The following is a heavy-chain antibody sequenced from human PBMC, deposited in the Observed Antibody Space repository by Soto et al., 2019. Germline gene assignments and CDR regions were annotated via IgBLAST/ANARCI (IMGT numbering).Heavy chain of an antibody. J-gene: IGHJ3*02. D-gene: IGHD2-15*01. V-gene: IGHV1-69*13. CDR3: ASDHYCSGGSCYSVDAFDI. CDR2: IITIFGTA. Sequence: SVKVSCKASGGTFSSYAISWVRQAPGQGLEWMGGIITIFGTANYAQKFQGRVTITADESTSTAYMELSSLRSEDTAVYYCASDHYCSGGSCYSVDAFDIWGQGTLVTVSS. CDR1: GGTFSSYA.